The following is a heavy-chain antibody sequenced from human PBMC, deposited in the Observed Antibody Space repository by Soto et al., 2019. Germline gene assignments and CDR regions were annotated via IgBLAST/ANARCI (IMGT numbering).Heavy chain of an antibody. V-gene: IGHV3-53*01. CDR3: GRGQTVGVTAPDS. CDR1: GFSVSSNY. J-gene: IGHJ4*02. CDR2: FYTDGRT. Sequence: EVQLVASGGGLIQPGGSLRLSCAASGFSVSSNYMSWFRQAPGKGLEWVSVFYTDGRTFYAESVKGRFTISRDNSENTIYLQMNSLRAEDTAVYYCGRGQTVGVTAPDSWGQGTLVTVSS. D-gene: IGHD1-26*01.